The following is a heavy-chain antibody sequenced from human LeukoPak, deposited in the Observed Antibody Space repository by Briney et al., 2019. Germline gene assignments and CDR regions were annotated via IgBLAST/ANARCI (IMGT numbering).Heavy chain of an antibody. Sequence: PGGSLRLSCAASGITFSSYGMSWVRQAPGKGLEWVSSISSTGGTTYYADSVKGRFTISRDNSKNTLYLQMNSLRAEDTAVYYCAKPLKRYYGSGSDYWGQGTLVTVSS. CDR1: GITFSSYG. J-gene: IGHJ4*02. D-gene: IGHD3-10*01. CDR2: ISSTGGTT. CDR3: AKPLKRYYGSGSDY. V-gene: IGHV3-23*01.